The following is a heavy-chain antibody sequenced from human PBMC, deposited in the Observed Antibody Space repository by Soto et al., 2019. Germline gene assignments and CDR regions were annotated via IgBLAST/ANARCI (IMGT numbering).Heavy chain of an antibody. Sequence: QVQLVQSGAEVKKPGASVKVSCKASGYAFSSYGISWVRQAPGQGLEWMGWISASNGNRDYAQQFQGRVTMTSDTSRTTAYMELTRLRSDDTSVYYCVRDPQRNDYWGQGTLVNVSS. V-gene: IGHV1-18*04. CDR3: VRDPQRNDY. CDR1: GYAFSSYG. J-gene: IGHJ4*02. D-gene: IGHD2-2*01. CDR2: ISASNGNR.